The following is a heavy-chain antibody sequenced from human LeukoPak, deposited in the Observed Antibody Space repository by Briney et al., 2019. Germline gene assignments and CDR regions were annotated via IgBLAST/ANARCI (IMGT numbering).Heavy chain of an antibody. Sequence: SVKVSCKASGGTFSSYAISWVRQAPGQGLEWMGGIIPIFGTANYAQKFQGRVTITADKSTSTAYMELSSLRSEDTAVYYCAKGYFDWLAPYAFDIWGQGTMVTVSS. CDR1: GGTFSSYA. CDR3: AKGYFDWLAPYAFDI. J-gene: IGHJ3*02. D-gene: IGHD3-9*01. CDR2: IIPIFGTA. V-gene: IGHV1-69*06.